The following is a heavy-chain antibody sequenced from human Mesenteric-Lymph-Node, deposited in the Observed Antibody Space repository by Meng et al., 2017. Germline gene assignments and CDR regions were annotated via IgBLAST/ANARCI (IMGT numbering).Heavy chain of an antibody. D-gene: IGHD5-24*01. CDR3: VRELQLGY. V-gene: IGHV3-21*01. J-gene: IGHJ4*02. CDR1: GFTFSIYS. CDR2: ITTSSTST. Sequence: VQLVESGGGLVKPGGSLRLSCAASGFTFSIYSMNWVRQAPGKGLEWVSSITTSSTSTYYADSVKGRFTISRDDAKNSLYLQMNSLRAEDTVVYYCVRELQLGYWGQGTLVTVSS.